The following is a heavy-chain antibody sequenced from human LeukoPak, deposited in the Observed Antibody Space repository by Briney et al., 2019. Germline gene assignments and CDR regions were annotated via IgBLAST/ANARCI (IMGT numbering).Heavy chain of an antibody. CDR2: ISGSGGST. Sequence: GGSLRLSCAASGFTFSSYAMSWVRQAPGKGLEWVSVISGSGGSTYYADSVKGRFTISRDNPKNTLYLQMNTLRAEDTALYYCAKNRGDITSARVGCDYWGQEPWSPSPQ. D-gene: IGHD2-15*01. J-gene: IGHJ4*01. CDR3: AKNRGDITSARVGCDY. V-gene: IGHV3-23*01. CDR1: GFTFSSYA.